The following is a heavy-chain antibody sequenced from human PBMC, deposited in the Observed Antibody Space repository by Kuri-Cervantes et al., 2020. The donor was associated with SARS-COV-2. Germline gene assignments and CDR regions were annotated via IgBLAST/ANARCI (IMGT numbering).Heavy chain of an antibody. Sequence: GESLKISCAASGFTFSSYWMHWVRQAPGKGLVWVSRINSDGSSTGYADSVKGRFTISRDNAKNTLYLQMNSLRAEDTAVYYCARDYYDSSGVYWGQGTLVTVSS. CDR1: GFTFSSYW. V-gene: IGHV3-74*01. CDR2: INSDGSST. CDR3: ARDYYDSSGVY. J-gene: IGHJ4*02. D-gene: IGHD3-22*01.